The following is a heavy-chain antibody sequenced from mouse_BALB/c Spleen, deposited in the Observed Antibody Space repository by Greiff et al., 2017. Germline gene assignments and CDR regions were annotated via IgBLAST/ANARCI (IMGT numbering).Heavy chain of an antibody. D-gene: IGHD1-1*01. Sequence: EVQLQESGPGLVKPSQSLSLTCTVTGYSITSDYAWNWIRQFPGNKLEWMGYISYSGSTSYNPSLKSRISITRDTSKNQFFLQLNSVTTEDTATYYCARSYYGSSLYYFDYWGQGTTLTVSS. CDR2: ISYSGST. CDR1: GYSITSDYA. CDR3: ARSYYGSSLYYFDY. J-gene: IGHJ2*01. V-gene: IGHV3-2*02.